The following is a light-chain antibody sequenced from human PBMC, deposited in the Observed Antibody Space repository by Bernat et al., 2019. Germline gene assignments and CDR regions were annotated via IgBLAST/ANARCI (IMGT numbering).Light chain of an antibody. CDR2: DVR. J-gene: IGLJ3*02. V-gene: IGLV2-14*03. CDR3: SSYTSSGTLV. CDR1: SSDVGGYNY. Sequence: QSALTQPASVSGSPGQSITISCTGTSSDVGGYNYVSWYQQHPGRAPKLMIYDVRDRPSGISNRFSGSKSGNTASLTFSGLLAEDEADYYCSSYTSSGTLVFGGGTRLTVL.